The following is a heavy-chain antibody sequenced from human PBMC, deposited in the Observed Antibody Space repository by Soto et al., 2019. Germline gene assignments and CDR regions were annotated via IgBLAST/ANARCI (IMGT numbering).Heavy chain of an antibody. D-gene: IGHD6-19*01. CDR1: GDSVSSNSAA. CDR2: TYYRSKWYN. Sequence: PSQTLSLTCAISGDSVSSNSAARNWIRQSPSRGLEWLGRTYYRSKWYNDYAVSVKSRITINPDTSKNQFSLQLNSVTPEDTAVYYCARVYFSRAVAGKTCFDPWGQGTLVTVSS. J-gene: IGHJ5*02. V-gene: IGHV6-1*01. CDR3: ARVYFSRAVAGKTCFDP.